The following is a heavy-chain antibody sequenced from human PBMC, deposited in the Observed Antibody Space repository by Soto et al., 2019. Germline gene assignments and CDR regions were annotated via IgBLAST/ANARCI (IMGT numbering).Heavy chain of an antibody. CDR2: INPNSGGT. CDR3: ARGEQRLHWASLYSFRMDV. CDR1: GYTFTDYY. Sequence: QVQLVQSGAEVKKPGASVKISCKTSGYTFTDYYMHWVRQAPGQGLEWMGWINPNSGGTHYAQKFQGRATMPRVTYISTDYMDLSRLTPDDMAVYFCARGEQRLHWASLYSFRMDVWGQGTTVTVSS. J-gene: IGHJ6*02. V-gene: IGHV1-2*02. D-gene: IGHD6-25*01.